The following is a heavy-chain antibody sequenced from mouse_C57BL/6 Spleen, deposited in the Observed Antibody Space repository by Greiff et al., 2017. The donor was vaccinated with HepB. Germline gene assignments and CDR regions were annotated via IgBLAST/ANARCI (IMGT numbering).Heavy chain of an antibody. CDR2: IHPNSGST. CDR3: ETVVAPNCDV. V-gene: IGHV1-64*01. D-gene: IGHD1-1*01. J-gene: IGHJ1*03. Sequence: VQLQQSGAELVKPGASVKLSCKASGYTFTSYWMHWVKQRPGQGLEWIGMIHPNSGSTNYNEQFKRKATLTVDKSSSTAYMQLSSLTSEDSAVYYCETVVAPNCDVWGTGTTVTVSS. CDR1: GYTFTSYW.